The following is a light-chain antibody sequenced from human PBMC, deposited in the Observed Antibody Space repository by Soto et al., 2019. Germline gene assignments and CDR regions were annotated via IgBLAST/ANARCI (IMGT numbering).Light chain of an antibody. J-gene: IGKJ1*01. V-gene: IGKV4-1*01. Sequence: DIVITQSPESLAPSMSERATINCQSSQTVSHSSNNQKYLAWYQRKPGQPPKLLSDWASTRYSGVPDRFSGSGSWTDCTRTSSSLQAEDVAVYYCEQYYSAPWTVGQGTKVEIK. CDR1: QTVSHSSNNQKY. CDR2: WAS. CDR3: EQYYSAPWT.